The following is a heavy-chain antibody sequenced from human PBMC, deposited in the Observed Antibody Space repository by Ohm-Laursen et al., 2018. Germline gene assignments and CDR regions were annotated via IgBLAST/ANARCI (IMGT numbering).Heavy chain of an antibody. D-gene: IGHD4-17*01. V-gene: IGHV3-23*01. CDR3: AKDAYGFFDY. CDR2: ISDSGGST. J-gene: IGHJ4*02. CDR1: GFTFSDYY. Sequence: SLRLSCAASGFTFSDYYMSWIRQAPGKGLEWVSAISDSGGSTYYADSVKGRFTISRDNSKNTLYLQMNSLRAEDTAVYYCAKDAYGFFDYWGQGTLVTVSS.